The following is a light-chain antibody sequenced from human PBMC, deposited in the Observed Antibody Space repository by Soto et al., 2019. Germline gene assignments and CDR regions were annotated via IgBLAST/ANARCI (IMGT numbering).Light chain of an antibody. J-gene: IGKJ3*01. CDR1: QGISSY. CDR3: QQYYTYPGT. Sequence: AIRMTQSPSSLSASTGDRVTITCRAGQGISSYLAWYQQKPGKAPKLLIHAACTLQSGVPSRFRGSGSGTDIPLTISCLQSEDFANYYCQQYYTYPGTFGPGTTVDIK. CDR2: AAC. V-gene: IGKV1-8*01.